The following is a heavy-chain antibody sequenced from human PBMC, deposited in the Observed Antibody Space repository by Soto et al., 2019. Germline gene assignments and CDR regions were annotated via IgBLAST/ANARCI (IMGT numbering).Heavy chain of an antibody. CDR3: ARARRHSDAFDI. CDR1: VVSISGSY. D-gene: IGHD6-25*01. CDR2: IYYSGST. J-gene: IGHJ3*02. V-gene: IGHV4-59*01. Sequence: PPETLSLTCTVSVVSISGSYWRWIRQPPGKGLEWIGYIYYSGSTNYNPSLKSRVTISVDTSKNQFSLKLSSVTAADTAVYYCARARRHSDAFDIWGQGTMVTVSS.